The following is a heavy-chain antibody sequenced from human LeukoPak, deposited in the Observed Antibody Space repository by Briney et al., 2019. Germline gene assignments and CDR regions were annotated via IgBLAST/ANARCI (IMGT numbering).Heavy chain of an antibody. Sequence: PGGSLRLSCAASGFTFSSYGMHWVRQAPGKGLEWVAFIRYDGSNKYYADSVKGRFTISRDNSKNTLYLQMNSLRAEDTAVYYCAKDLGYGDYVPGYFDYWGQGTLVTVSS. CDR2: IRYDGSNK. V-gene: IGHV3-30*02. CDR3: AKDLGYGDYVPGYFDY. CDR1: GFTFSSYG. D-gene: IGHD4-17*01. J-gene: IGHJ4*02.